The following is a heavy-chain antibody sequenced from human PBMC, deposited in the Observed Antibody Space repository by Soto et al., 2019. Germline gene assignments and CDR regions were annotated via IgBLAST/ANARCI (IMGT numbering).Heavy chain of an antibody. CDR2: ISAYNGNT. V-gene: IGHV1-18*04. CDR3: ARVGLNHFDYYYYGMDV. CDR1: GYTFTSYG. J-gene: IGHJ6*02. Sequence: ASVKVSCKASGYTFTSYGISCVRQAPGQVLEWMGWISAYNGNTNYAQKLQGRVTMTTDTSTSTAYMELRSLRSDDTAVYYCARVGLNHFDYYYYGMDVWGQGTTVTVSS. D-gene: IGHD2-21*01.